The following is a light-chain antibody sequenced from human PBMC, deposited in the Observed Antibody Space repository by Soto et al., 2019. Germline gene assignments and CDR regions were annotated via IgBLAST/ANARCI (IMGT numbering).Light chain of an antibody. Sequence: EIVLTQSPGIMYLSPGERATLSCRASQTVGRRYLAWYQQKPGQAPRPLIFGTSTRATGIPDRFSGGGSGTDFTLTISRLDPEDYAVYFCQQYDSIPPWTFGQGTRVEVK. CDR1: QTVGRRY. CDR2: GTS. CDR3: QQYDSIPPWT. J-gene: IGKJ1*01. V-gene: IGKV3-20*01.